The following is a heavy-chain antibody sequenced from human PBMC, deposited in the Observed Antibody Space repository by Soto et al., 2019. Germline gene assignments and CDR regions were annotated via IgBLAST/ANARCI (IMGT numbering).Heavy chain of an antibody. J-gene: IGHJ3*02. CDR2: IYPGDSDT. CDR3: ARHGATPGSSDAFDI. CDR1: GYSFTTYW. D-gene: IGHD6-13*01. Sequence: PGESQKISYKGSGYSFTTYWVGWVRQMPGKGLEWMGIIYPGDSDTRYSPSFQGQVTISADKSISTAYLQWSSLKSSDTAMYFCARHGATPGSSDAFDIWGQGTMVTVSS. V-gene: IGHV5-51*01.